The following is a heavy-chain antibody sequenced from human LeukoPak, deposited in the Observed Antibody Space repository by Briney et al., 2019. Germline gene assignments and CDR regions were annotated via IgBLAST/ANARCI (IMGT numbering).Heavy chain of an antibody. J-gene: IGHJ4*02. V-gene: IGHV1-18*04. D-gene: IGHD3-22*01. CDR2: ISAYNGNT. Sequence: ASVKVSCKASGYTFTGYYMHWVRQAPGQGLEWMGWISAYNGNTNYAQKLQGRVTTTTDTSTSTAYMELRSLRSDDTAVYYCARELYYYDSSGSYGDYWGQGTLVTVSS. CDR1: GYTFTGYY. CDR3: ARELYYYDSSGSYGDY.